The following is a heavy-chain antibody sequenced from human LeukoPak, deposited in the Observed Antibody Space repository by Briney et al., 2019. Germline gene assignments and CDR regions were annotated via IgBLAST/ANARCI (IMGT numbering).Heavy chain of an antibody. CDR3: ARPRVTSFSNVAFDI. V-gene: IGHV3-30*03. D-gene: IGHD4-17*01. CDR2: ISYDGSNK. Sequence: PGGSLRLFCATSGYTFSSYGMHWVRQAPGKGLESVAVISYDGSNKYYADSVKGRFTISRDNAKNTVYLQMNSLRAEDTAIYYCARPRVTSFSNVAFDIWGQGTLVTVSS. CDR1: GYTFSSYG. J-gene: IGHJ3*02.